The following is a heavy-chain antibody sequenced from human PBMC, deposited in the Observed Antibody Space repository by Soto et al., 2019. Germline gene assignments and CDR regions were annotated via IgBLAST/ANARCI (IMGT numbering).Heavy chain of an antibody. V-gene: IGHV4-39*07. CDR1: GGSISSGDYY. D-gene: IGHD6-6*01. J-gene: IGHJ4*02. CDR2: ISQSGNT. CDR3: ARAPKVSGSSQTRPDF. Sequence: PSETLSLTCTVSGGSISSGDYYWSWIRQPPGKGLEWIGEISQSGNTNYSPSLKSRVSISIYTSKKQFSLNLASVSAADTAVYYCARAPKVSGSSQTRPDFWGQGTMVTVSS.